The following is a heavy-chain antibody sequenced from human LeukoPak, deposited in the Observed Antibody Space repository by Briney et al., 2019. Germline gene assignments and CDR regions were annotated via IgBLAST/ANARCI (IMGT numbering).Heavy chain of an antibody. CDR2: IYYSGST. CDR1: GGSISSYY. Sequence: SETLSLTCTVSGGSISSYYWSWIRQPPGKGLEWIGYIYYSGSTNYNPSLKSRVTIPVDTSKNQFSLKLSSVTAADTAVYYCAGGTIVGATYFDYWGQGTLVTVSS. V-gene: IGHV4-59*01. J-gene: IGHJ4*02. D-gene: IGHD1-26*01. CDR3: AGGTIVGATYFDY.